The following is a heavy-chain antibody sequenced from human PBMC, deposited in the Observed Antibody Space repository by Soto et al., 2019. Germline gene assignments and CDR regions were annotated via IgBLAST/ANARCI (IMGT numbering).Heavy chain of an antibody. CDR2: KWHDGSIE. D-gene: IGHD2-2*01. CDR1: GLTFSFYG. Sequence: GGSLRLSCAASGLTFSFYGMHWVRQAPGQGLEWVAVKWHDGSIEHYADSVKGRFTISRDNSKNTLYLQMTSLRAEDTAVYYCATDISNSSTTGSRTYYFDYWGQGALVTVSS. J-gene: IGHJ4*02. CDR3: ATDISNSSTTGSRTYYFDY. V-gene: IGHV3-33*01.